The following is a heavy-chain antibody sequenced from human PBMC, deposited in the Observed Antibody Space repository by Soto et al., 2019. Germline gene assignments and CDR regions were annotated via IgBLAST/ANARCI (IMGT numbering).Heavy chain of an antibody. CDR3: ARPANTVADHFDL. J-gene: IGHJ4*02. V-gene: IGHV5-51*01. CDR2: IYPSDSDT. D-gene: IGHD4-17*01. CDR1: GYTFTIYW. Sequence: PGESLKISCQVSGYTFTIYWIGWVRQMPGKGLEWMGIIYPSDSDTRYSPSFQGQVTISADQSINTAYLQWDSLKASDTAIYRCARPANTVADHFDLWGQGTPVTVSS.